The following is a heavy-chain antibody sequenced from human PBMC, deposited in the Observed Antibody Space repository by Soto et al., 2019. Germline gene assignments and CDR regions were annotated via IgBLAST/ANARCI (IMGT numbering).Heavy chain of an antibody. CDR2: ISSSSSTI. Sequence: EVQLVESGGGLVQPGGSLRLSCAASGFTFSSYSMNWVRQAPGKGLEWVSYISSSSSTIYYADSVKGRFTISRDNAKNSLYLQMNVLRAEDTAVYYCARDTTMVRGGRATNFDYWGQGTLVTVSS. D-gene: IGHD3-10*01. CDR3: ARDTTMVRGGRATNFDY. CDR1: GFTFSSYS. V-gene: IGHV3-48*01. J-gene: IGHJ4*02.